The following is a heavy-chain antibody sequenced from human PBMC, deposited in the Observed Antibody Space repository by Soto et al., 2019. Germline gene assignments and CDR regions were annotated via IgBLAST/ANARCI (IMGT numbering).Heavy chain of an antibody. CDR1: GDGFASCC. J-gene: IGHJ4*02. D-gene: IGHD3-3*01. Sequence: GMSLKPAWEGSGDGFASCCLAWLHQLTEKGLDWMGIIFPADSDTEYTPSFQGKVTISADKSISTAYLRWSSLKASDTAMNNCAASELARSCWTVFAFWRKGSGDPVSS. V-gene: IGHV5-51*07. CDR3: AASELARSCWTVFAF. CDR2: IFPADSDT.